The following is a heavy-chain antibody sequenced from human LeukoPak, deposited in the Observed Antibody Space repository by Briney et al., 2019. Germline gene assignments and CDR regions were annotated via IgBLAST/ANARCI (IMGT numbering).Heavy chain of an antibody. CDR3: AREGADSSTALDY. CDR2: MNPNSGNT. J-gene: IGHJ4*02. Sequence: VASVKVSCKASGYTFTSYDINWVRQATGQGLEWMGWMNPNSGNTGYAQKFQGRVTMTRDTSISTAYMELSRLRSDDTAVYYCAREGADSSTALDYWGQGTLVTVSS. CDR1: GYTFTSYD. V-gene: IGHV1-8*01. D-gene: IGHD3-22*01.